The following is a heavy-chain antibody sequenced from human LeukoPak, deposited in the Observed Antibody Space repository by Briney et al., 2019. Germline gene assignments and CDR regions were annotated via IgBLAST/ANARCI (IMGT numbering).Heavy chain of an antibody. J-gene: IGHJ4*02. CDR3: ARETSLAGFASGLGFNY. CDR1: GGSISGWY. CDR2: IYGSGYT. D-gene: IGHD6-19*01. V-gene: IGHV4-59*01. Sequence: SSETLSLTCTVSGGSISGWYWSWIRQPPGEGLEWIGYIYGSGYTNYNPSLKSRVTMSIDTSKNHFSLKLTSVTAADTATYYCARETSLAGFASGLGFNYWGQGILVTVSS.